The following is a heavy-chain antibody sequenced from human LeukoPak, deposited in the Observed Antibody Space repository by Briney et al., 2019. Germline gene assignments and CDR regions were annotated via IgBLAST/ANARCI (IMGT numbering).Heavy chain of an antibody. J-gene: IGHJ4*02. D-gene: IGHD3-22*01. V-gene: IGHV1-69*13. CDR2: IIPIFGTA. CDR3: ASTYDSSGYYDY. Sequence: GASVKVSCKASGYTFTSYGISWVRQAPGQGLEWMGGIIPIFGTANYAQKFQGRVTITADESTSTAYMELSSLRSEDTAVYYCASTYDSSGYYDYWGQGTLVTVSS. CDR1: GYTFTSYG.